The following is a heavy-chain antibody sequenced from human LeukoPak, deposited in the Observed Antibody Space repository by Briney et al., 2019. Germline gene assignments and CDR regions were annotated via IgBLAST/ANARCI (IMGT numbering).Heavy chain of an antibody. Sequence: PGGSLRLSCVASGFTFSTYWMHWVRQAPGEGLVWVSRISGDGSITNYADSVKGRFTISRDNAKNSLYLQMNSLRAEDTAVYYCASDKLDYWGQGTLVTVSS. V-gene: IGHV3-74*01. CDR3: ASDKLDY. CDR2: ISGDGSIT. CDR1: GFTFSTYW. J-gene: IGHJ4*02.